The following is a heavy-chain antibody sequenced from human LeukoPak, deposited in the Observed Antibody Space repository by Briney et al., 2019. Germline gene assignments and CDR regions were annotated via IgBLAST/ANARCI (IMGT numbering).Heavy chain of an antibody. CDR1: GGSISSSSYY. J-gene: IGHJ6*03. CDR2: IYYSGST. D-gene: IGHD3-22*01. Sequence: SETLSPTCTVSGGSISSSSYYWGWIRQPPGKGLEWIGSIYYSGSTYYNPSLKSRVTISVDTSKNQFSLKLSSVTAADTAVYYCARRSEVVVNYYYYYYMDVWGKGTTVTVSS. V-gene: IGHV4-39*01. CDR3: ARRSEVVVNYYYYYYMDV.